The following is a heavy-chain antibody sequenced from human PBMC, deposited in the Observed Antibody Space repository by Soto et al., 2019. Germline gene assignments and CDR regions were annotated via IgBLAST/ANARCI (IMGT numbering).Heavy chain of an antibody. J-gene: IGHJ5*02. Sequence: SETLSLTCTVSGGSLFGDYCTWIRQPAGGGLEWIGRINSDGNTTDSPSLKSRVTMSVDPSRKHFSLNLTSGTAADTASYFCARARRLENWFDPWGPGIQVTV. CDR3: ARARRLENWFDP. V-gene: IGHV4-4*07. D-gene: IGHD5-12*01. CDR2: INSDGNT. CDR1: GGSLFGDY.